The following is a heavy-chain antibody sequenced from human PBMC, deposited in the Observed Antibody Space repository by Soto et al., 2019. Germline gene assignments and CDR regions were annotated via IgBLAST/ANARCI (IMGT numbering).Heavy chain of an antibody. Sequence: ASVKVSCKASGYTFTSYGISWLRQAPGQGLEWMGWISAYNGNTNYAQKLQGRVTMTTDTSTSTAYMELRSLRSDDTAVYYCARDRDGYNMGYFDYWGQGTLVTVSS. V-gene: IGHV1-18*04. CDR2: ISAYNGNT. J-gene: IGHJ4*02. CDR3: ARDRDGYNMGYFDY. CDR1: GYTFTSYG. D-gene: IGHD5-12*01.